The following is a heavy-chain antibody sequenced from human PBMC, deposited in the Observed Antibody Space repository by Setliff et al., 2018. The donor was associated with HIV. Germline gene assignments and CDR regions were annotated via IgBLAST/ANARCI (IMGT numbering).Heavy chain of an antibody. V-gene: IGHV4-59*08. D-gene: IGHD4-17*01. Sequence: SETLSLTCTVSGASVNSHYWAWIRQPPGKGLEWIGGLYYSGTTYYYPSLKGRVTISLDTSNNQFSLNLNSVTAADTAVYYCARGGPTVAFGLDVWGQGTTVTVSS. J-gene: IGHJ6*02. CDR2: LYYSGTT. CDR1: GASVNSHY. CDR3: ARGGPTVAFGLDV.